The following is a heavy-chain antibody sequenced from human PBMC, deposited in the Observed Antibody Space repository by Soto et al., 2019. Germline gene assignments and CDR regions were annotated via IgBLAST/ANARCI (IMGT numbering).Heavy chain of an antibody. D-gene: IGHD2-15*01. CDR2: IKSKTDGGTT. Sequence: GGSLRLSCAASGFTFSNAWMSWVRQAPGKGLEWVGRIKSKTDGGTTDYAAPVKGRFTISRDDSKNTLYLQMNSLKTEDTAVYYCTTDKAGYCSGGSCYDAFDIWGQGTMVTVSS. CDR3: TTDKAGYCSGGSCYDAFDI. J-gene: IGHJ3*02. V-gene: IGHV3-15*01. CDR1: GFTFSNAW.